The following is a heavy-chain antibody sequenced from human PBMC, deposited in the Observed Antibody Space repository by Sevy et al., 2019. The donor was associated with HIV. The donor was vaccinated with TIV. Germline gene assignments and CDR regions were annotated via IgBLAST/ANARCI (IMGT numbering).Heavy chain of an antibody. CDR3: VKAPNDYDNSGSAGLEV. D-gene: IGHD3-22*01. J-gene: IGHJ6*01. V-gene: IGHV3-30*18. CDR1: GFTFNFYG. Sequence: GGSLRLSCAASGFTFNFYGMHWVRQAPGKGLEWVALISYDGNLKYYADSAKGRFTISRDNSKNTLYLQMNSLRPEDTAVYYCVKAPNDYDNSGSAGLEVWGQGTTVTVSS. CDR2: ISYDGNLK.